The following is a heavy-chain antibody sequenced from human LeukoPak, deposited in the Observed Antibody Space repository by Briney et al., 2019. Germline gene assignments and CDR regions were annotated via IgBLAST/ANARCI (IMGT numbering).Heavy chain of an antibody. CDR1: GFTFRRYW. Sequence: GGSLRLSCEASGFTFRRYWMHWVRQAPGKGLVWVSRVNNDGSGTNYADSVKGRFIISRDNARNTLYLQMSSLRAEDTAVYYCAREGDVVDTIGSFDYWGQGTLVTVSS. D-gene: IGHD5-12*01. V-gene: IGHV3-74*01. CDR3: AREGDVVDTIGSFDY. J-gene: IGHJ4*02. CDR2: VNNDGSGT.